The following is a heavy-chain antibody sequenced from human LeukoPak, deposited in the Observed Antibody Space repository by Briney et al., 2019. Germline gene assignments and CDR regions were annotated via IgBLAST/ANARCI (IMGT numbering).Heavy chain of an antibody. CDR2: IYYSGST. Sequence: SSETLSLTCTVSGGSISSYHWSWIRQPPGKGLEWIGYIYYSGSTNYNPSLKSRVTISVDTSKNQFSLKLSSVTAADTAVYYCARFSSSWGPLDYWGQGTLVTVSS. J-gene: IGHJ4*02. CDR3: ARFSSSWGPLDY. CDR1: GGSISSYH. V-gene: IGHV4-59*01. D-gene: IGHD6-13*01.